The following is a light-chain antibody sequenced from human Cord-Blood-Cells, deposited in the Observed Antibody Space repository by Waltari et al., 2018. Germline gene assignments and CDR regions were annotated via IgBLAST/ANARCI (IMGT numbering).Light chain of an antibody. Sequence: DIQMTQSPSSLSASVGDRVTITCRASQSISSYLNWYQQKPGKAPNLLIYAASSLQSGVPSRFSGSGSVTDFTLTISSLQPEDFATYYCQQSYSTPTFGPGTKVDIK. CDR2: AAS. J-gene: IGKJ3*01. CDR3: QQSYSTPT. V-gene: IGKV1-39*01. CDR1: QSISSY.